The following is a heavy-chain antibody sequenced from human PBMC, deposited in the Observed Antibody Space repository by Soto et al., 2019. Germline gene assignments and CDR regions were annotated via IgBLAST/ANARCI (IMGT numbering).Heavy chain of an antibody. Sequence: PGESLKISCKGSGYSFTSYWIVWVRQMPGKGLEWMGIIYPGDSDTRYSPSFQGQVTISADKSISTAYLQWSSLKASDTAMYYCARSQEGYCSGGSCYSAYYYYYMDVWGKGNTVTVSS. J-gene: IGHJ6*03. V-gene: IGHV5-51*01. CDR3: ARSQEGYCSGGSCYSAYYYYYMDV. CDR2: IYPGDSDT. CDR1: GYSFTSYW. D-gene: IGHD2-15*01.